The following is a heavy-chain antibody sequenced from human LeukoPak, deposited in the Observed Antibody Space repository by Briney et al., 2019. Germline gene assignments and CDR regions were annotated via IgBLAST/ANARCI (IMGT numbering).Heavy chain of an antibody. Sequence: GRSLRLSCAASGFTFSSFGMHWVRQAPGKGLEWVAVISYDGSNTYYADSVKGRATISRDNSKNTLYLQMNSLRAEDTAVYYCAKDSNFDWLLNYWGQGTLVTVSS. CDR1: GFTFSSFG. D-gene: IGHD3-9*01. J-gene: IGHJ4*02. V-gene: IGHV3-30*18. CDR3: AKDSNFDWLLNY. CDR2: ISYDGSNT.